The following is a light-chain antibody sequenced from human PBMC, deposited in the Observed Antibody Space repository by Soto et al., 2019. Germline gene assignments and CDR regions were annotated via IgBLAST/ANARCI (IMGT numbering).Light chain of an antibody. Sequence: QSVLTQPPSVSGAPGQRVTISCTGSSSNIGAGHDVHWYQHLPGTAPKLLIYGNSNRPSGFPDRFSGSKSGTSASLAITGLQAEDEADYYCQSYDSSLSGSEVFGTGTKLTVL. CDR2: GNS. CDR1: SSNIGAGHD. CDR3: QSYDSSLSGSEV. V-gene: IGLV1-40*01. J-gene: IGLJ1*01.